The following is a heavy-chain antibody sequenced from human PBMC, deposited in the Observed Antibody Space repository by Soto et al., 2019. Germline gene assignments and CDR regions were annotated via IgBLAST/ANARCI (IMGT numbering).Heavy chain of an antibody. CDR2: ISYDGSNK. CDR1: GFTFSNYG. D-gene: IGHD2-21*02. J-gene: IGHJ4*02. CDR3: VGGRYFGAY. Sequence: QVQLVESGGGVVQPGRSLRLSCAASGFTFSNYGMQWVRQAPGKGLERVTVISYDGSNKYYADSVKGRFTISGDNSKNTVYLQLSSLRPEDTAVYYCVGGRYFGAYWGQGALVTVSS. V-gene: IGHV3-30*03.